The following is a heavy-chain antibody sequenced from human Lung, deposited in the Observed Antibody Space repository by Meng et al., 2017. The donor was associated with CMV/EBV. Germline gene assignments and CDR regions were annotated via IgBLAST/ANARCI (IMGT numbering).Heavy chain of an antibody. CDR3: ARAQKSALMTGMGV. D-gene: IGHD3-3*01. V-gene: IGHV3-9*01. CDR2: ISWNSAIR. Sequence: GGSLRLXCAASGFTFDDYTTYWVRQTPGKGLEWVSAISWNSAIRDYAGSVKGRFIISRDNAKKTLYLQMNTLRIEDTALYYCARAQKSALMTGMGVWGQGTTVTVSS. CDR1: GFTFDDYT. J-gene: IGHJ6*02.